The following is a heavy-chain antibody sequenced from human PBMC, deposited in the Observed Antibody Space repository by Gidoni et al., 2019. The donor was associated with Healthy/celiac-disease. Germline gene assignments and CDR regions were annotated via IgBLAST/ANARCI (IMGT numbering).Heavy chain of an antibody. CDR1: GFTFSSYA. V-gene: IGHV3-30-3*01. CDR2: ISYDGSNK. J-gene: IGHJ6*02. CDR3: ARDLGTGTNDYYYYGMDV. D-gene: IGHD1-7*01. Sequence: QVQLVESGGGVVQPGRSLRLSCAASGFTFSSYARHWVRQAPGKGLEWVAVISYDGSNKYYADSVKGRFTISRDNSKNTLYLQMNSLRAEDTAVYYCARDLGTGTNDYYYYGMDVWGQGTTVTVSS.